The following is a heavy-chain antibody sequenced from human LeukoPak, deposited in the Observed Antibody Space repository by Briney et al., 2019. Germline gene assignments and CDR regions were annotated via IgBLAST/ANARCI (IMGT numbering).Heavy chain of an antibody. CDR1: GFTFSSYG. CDR3: ARESRAFTYYDYVWGSYRSHWFDP. CDR2: IWYDGSNK. V-gene: IGHV3-33*01. Sequence: GGSLRLSCAASGFTFSSYGMHWVRQAPGKGLEWVAVIWYDGSNKYYADSVKGRFTISRDNSKNTLYLQMNSLRAEDTAVYYCARESRAFTYYDYVWGSYRSHWFDPWGQGTLVTVSS. D-gene: IGHD3-16*02. J-gene: IGHJ5*02.